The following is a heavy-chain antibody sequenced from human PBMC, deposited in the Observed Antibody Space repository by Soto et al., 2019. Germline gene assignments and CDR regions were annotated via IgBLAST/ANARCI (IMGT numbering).Heavy chain of an antibody. CDR2: ISGSGGST. Sequence: PGGSLRLSCAASGFTFSSYAMSWVRQAPGKGLEWVSAISGSGGSTYYADSVKGRFTISRDNSKNTLYLQMNSLRAEDTAVYYCLVGATLNYYYGMDVWGQGTTVTVSS. D-gene: IGHD1-26*01. CDR3: LVGATLNYYYGMDV. CDR1: GFTFSSYA. V-gene: IGHV3-23*01. J-gene: IGHJ6*02.